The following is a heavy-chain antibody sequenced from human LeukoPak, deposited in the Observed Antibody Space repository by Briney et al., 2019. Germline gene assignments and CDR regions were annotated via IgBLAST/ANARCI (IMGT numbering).Heavy chain of an antibody. CDR3: ARDRLHYGEYEKTFDY. J-gene: IGHJ4*02. D-gene: IGHD4-17*01. Sequence: GGSLRLSCAASGFTFSSYAMNWVRQAPGKGLEWVSYITFSSSIIYYADSVKGRFTISRDNAKNSLYLQMNSLRAEDTAVYYCARDRLHYGEYEKTFDYWGQGTLVSVSS. CDR2: ITFSSSII. CDR1: GFTFSSYA. V-gene: IGHV3-48*01.